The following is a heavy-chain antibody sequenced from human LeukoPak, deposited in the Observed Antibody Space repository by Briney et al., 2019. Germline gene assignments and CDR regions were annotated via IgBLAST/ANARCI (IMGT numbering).Heavy chain of an antibody. V-gene: IGHV3-21*01. Sequence: PGGSLRLSCAASGFTFSSYSMNWVRQAPGKGLEWVSYYADSVKGRFAISRDNAKNSLYLQMNSLRAEDTAVYYCAKQGEESRYDSSDYIDYWGQGTLVTVSS. CDR1: GFTFSSYS. D-gene: IGHD3-22*01. CDR3: AKQGEESRYDSSDYIDY. J-gene: IGHJ4*02.